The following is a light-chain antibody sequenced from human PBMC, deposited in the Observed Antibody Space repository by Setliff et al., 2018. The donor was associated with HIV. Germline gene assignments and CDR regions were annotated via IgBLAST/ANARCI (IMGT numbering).Light chain of an antibody. V-gene: IGLV2-23*01. CDR2: QAT. Sequence: QSALTQPASVSGSPGQSITISCTGTSSDIGRYNLVSWYQQYPGNAPKLMIYQATKRPSGVSNRFSGSKSGNTASLTISGLQAEDEADYYCCSNTGSNTYVFGSGTKVTVL. J-gene: IGLJ1*01. CDR3: CSNTGSNTYV. CDR1: SSDIGRYNL.